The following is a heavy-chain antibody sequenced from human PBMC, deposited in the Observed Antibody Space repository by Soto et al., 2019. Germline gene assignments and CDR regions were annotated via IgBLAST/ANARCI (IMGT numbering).Heavy chain of an antibody. J-gene: IGHJ6*02. CDR1: GGSISSGYYY. CDR2: IYYSGST. Sequence: PSETLSLTCSVSGGSISSGYYYWGWIRQPPGKGLEWIGSIYYSGSTYYNPSLKSRVTISVDTSKNQFSLKLSSVTAADTAVYYCARSGYSSGWILDYYYYYGMDVWGQGTTVTVSS. D-gene: IGHD6-19*01. CDR3: ARSGYSSGWILDYYYYYGMDV. V-gene: IGHV4-39*01.